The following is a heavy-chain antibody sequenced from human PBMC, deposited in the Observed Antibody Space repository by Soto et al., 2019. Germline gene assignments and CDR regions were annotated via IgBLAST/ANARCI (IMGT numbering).Heavy chain of an antibody. CDR1: GYTFTGYY. D-gene: IGHD3-3*01. CDR2: INPNSGGT. Sequence: QVQMVQSGAEVKKPGASVKVSCKASGYTFTGYYMHWVRQAPGQGLEWMGWINPNSGGTNYAQKFQGRVTMTRDTSISTAYMELSRLRSDDTAVYYCARDPESITIFGVVIPSWFDPWGQGTLVTVSS. V-gene: IGHV1-2*02. J-gene: IGHJ5*02. CDR3: ARDPESITIFGVVIPSWFDP.